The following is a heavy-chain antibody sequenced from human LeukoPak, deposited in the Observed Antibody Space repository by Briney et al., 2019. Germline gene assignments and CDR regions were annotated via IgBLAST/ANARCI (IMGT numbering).Heavy chain of an antibody. CDR3: AKGLRITMVRGVIMNSDY. V-gene: IGHV3-23*01. D-gene: IGHD3-10*01. J-gene: IGHJ4*02. Sequence: PGGSLRLSCAASGLTFSSYAMSWVRQAPGKGLEWVSAISGSGGSTYYADSVKGRFTISRDNSKNTLYLQMNSLRAEDTAVYYCAKGLRITMVRGVIMNSDYWGQGTLVTVSS. CDR1: GLTFSSYA. CDR2: ISGSGGST.